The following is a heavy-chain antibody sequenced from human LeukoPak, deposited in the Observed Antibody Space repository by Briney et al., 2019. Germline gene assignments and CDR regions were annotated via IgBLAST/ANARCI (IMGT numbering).Heavy chain of an antibody. Sequence: GGSLTLSCATSGFTFSNGVMNWVRQAPGKGLEWVSGFRGDGSTYYAASVKGRFTVSRDESKNTMYLQMNSLRPEDTAVYYCAKGRRGQTIFDDWGQGTLVTVSS. J-gene: IGHJ4*02. CDR1: GFTFSNGV. CDR3: AKGRRGQTIFDD. CDR2: FRGDGST. D-gene: IGHD1-7*01. V-gene: IGHV3-23*01.